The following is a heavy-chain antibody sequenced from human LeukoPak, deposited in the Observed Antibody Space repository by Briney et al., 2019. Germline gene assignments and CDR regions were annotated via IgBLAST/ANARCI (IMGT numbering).Heavy chain of an antibody. CDR2: ISWDGVST. Sequence: GGSLRLSCAASGFSFDDYTMHWVRQAPGKGLEWVSLISWDGVSTHYADSVKGRFTISRDNAKNSLYLQMNSLRADDTAVYYCARDLKRGYSSGRYSWGTGSSNDYWGQGTLVTVSS. D-gene: IGHD6-19*01. J-gene: IGHJ4*02. V-gene: IGHV3-43*01. CDR1: GFSFDDYT. CDR3: ARDLKRGYSSGRYSWGTGSSNDY.